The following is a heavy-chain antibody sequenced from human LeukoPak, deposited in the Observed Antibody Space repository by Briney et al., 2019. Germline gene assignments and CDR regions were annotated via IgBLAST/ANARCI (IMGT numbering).Heavy chain of an antibody. J-gene: IGHJ4*02. CDR2: MNANGGNT. V-gene: IGHV1-8*03. Sequence: ASVKVSSKASGYTFTTYDINWVRQATGQGLEWMGWMNANGGNTGYAQKFQGRVTITRNTSISTAYMELSSLRSEDTAVYYCARARPYCPNGVCLSSHSDYWGQGTLVTVSS. D-gene: IGHD2-8*01. CDR3: ARARPYCPNGVCLSSHSDY. CDR1: GYTFTTYD.